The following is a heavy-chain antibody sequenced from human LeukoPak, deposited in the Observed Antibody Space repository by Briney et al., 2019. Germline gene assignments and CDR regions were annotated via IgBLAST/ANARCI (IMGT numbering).Heavy chain of an antibody. Sequence: GGSLRLSCAASGFTVSSNYMSWVRQAPGKGLEWVSGITGSGGSTYYADSVKGRFTISRDNSKNTMYLQMNSLRAEDTAVYYCAKDLSYLGFGYWGQGTLVTVSS. CDR1: GFTVSSNY. CDR2: ITGSGGST. CDR3: AKDLSYLGFGY. V-gene: IGHV3-23*01. J-gene: IGHJ4*02. D-gene: IGHD2/OR15-2a*01.